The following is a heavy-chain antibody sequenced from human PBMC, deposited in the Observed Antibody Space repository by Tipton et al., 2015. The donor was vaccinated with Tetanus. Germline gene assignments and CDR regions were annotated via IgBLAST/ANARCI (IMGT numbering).Heavy chain of an antibody. Sequence: SLRLSCAASGFSLSSYGMHWVRQAPGKGLDWVSLISSDGSDTYSADSVKGRFTISRDNSKNTLYLQMNSLRAEDTAVYYCTKDVGIVLFDYWGQGTLVTVSS. CDR3: TKDVGIVLFDY. CDR2: ISSDGSDT. D-gene: IGHD2-8*01. J-gene: IGHJ4*02. CDR1: GFSLSSYG. V-gene: IGHV3-30*18.